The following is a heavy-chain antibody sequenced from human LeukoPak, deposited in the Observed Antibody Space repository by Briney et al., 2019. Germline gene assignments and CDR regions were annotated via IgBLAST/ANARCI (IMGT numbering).Heavy chain of an antibody. CDR2: FDPEEGET. J-gene: IGHJ5*01. CDR1: GDTRSELS. D-gene: IGHD3-10*01. Sequence: GASLKVSCKVSGDTRSELSMHWVRQAPGAGLEWLGGFDPEEGETFYAQMFEDRISMTEDTSTGTAYMELSSLRSEDTAVYYCATLVSFTMVGIGWFDSWGQGTLVTVSS. V-gene: IGHV1-24*01. CDR3: ATLVSFTMVGIGWFDS.